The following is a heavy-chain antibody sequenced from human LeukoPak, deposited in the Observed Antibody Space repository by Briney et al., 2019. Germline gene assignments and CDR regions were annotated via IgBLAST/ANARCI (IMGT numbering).Heavy chain of an antibody. Sequence: ASVKVSCKASGGTFSSYAISWVRQAPGQGLEWMGWISAYNGNTNYAQKLQGRVTMTTDTSTSTAYMELRSLRSDDTAVYYCARYCSSTSCYTGGYNWNYEGHFDCWGQGTLVTVSS. J-gene: IGHJ4*02. CDR1: GGTFSSYA. CDR2: ISAYNGNT. CDR3: ARYCSSTSCYTGGYNWNYEGHFDC. V-gene: IGHV1-18*01. D-gene: IGHD2-2*02.